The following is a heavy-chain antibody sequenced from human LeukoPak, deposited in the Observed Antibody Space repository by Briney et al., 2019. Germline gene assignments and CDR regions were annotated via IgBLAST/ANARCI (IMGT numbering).Heavy chain of an antibody. Sequence: GGSLRPSCAASGFTFSSYAMSWVRQAPGKGLEWVSAISGSGGSTYYADSVKGRFTISRDNSKNTLYVQVNSLGTEDTAAYYCAKGSYYDSSGSFYFDYWGQGTLVTVSS. CDR1: GFTFSSYA. D-gene: IGHD3-22*01. J-gene: IGHJ4*02. V-gene: IGHV3-23*01. CDR2: ISGSGGST. CDR3: AKGSYYDSSGSFYFDY.